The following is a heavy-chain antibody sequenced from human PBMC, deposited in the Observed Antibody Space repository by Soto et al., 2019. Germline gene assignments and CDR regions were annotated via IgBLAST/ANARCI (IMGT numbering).Heavy chain of an antibody. CDR3: ARETLRYCSSTSCYGMDV. Sequence: GSLRLSFAASGFTFSSYGMHWVRQAPGKVLEWVAVIWYDGSNKYYADSVKGRFTISRDNSKNTLYLQMNSLRAEDTAVYYCARETLRYCSSTSCYGMDVWGQGTTVTVSS. D-gene: IGHD2-2*01. V-gene: IGHV3-33*01. CDR1: GFTFSSYG. CDR2: IWYDGSNK. J-gene: IGHJ6*02.